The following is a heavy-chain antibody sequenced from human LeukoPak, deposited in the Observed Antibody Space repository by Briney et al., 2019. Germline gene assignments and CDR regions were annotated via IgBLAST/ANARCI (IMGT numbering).Heavy chain of an antibody. CDR3: ARDMTTAAEGDY. Sequence: ASVKVSCKASGYTFTGYYMHWVRQAPGQGLEWMGWINPNSGGTNYAQKFQGRVTMTRDTSISTAYMELSRLGSDDTAVYYCARDMTTAAEGDYWGQGTLVTVSS. CDR1: GYTFTGYY. D-gene: IGHD4-17*01. CDR2: INPNSGGT. V-gene: IGHV1-2*02. J-gene: IGHJ4*02.